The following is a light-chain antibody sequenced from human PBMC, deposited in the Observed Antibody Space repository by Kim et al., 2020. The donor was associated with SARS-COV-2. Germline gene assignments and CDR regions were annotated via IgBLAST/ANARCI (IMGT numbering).Light chain of an antibody. Sequence: PSTLSASVGGRVTITCRASQSPSDWLAWYQQKPGKAPKLLIYKTSALNSGVPSRFSGSGSGTEFTLTITTLQPEDFATYYCQHHGTFGQGTKLEI. CDR2: KTS. CDR1: QSPSDW. J-gene: IGKJ2*01. CDR3: QHHGT. V-gene: IGKV1-5*03.